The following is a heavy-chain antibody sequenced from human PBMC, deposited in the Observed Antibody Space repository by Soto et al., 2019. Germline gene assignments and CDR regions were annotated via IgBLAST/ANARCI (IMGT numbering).Heavy chain of an antibody. V-gene: IGHV1-69*12. CDR1: GGTFSTYA. Sequence: QVQLVQSGAEVKKPESSVKVSCKAPGGTFSTYAISWVRQAPGQGLEWMGGIIPMFGTANYAQRCQDRVTITAADSTNTAYMELSGVRSEDTAVYCCASGIQLWLRRIDDGYSGWGQGTLVTVSS. D-gene: IGHD5-18*01. CDR3: ASGIQLWLRRIDDGYSG. CDR2: IIPMFGTA. J-gene: IGHJ4*02.